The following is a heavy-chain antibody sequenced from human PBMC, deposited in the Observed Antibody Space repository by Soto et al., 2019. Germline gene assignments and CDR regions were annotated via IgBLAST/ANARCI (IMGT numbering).Heavy chain of an antibody. V-gene: IGHV3-23*01. CDR1: GFTFSSYA. CDR2: ISDSGGST. J-gene: IGHJ4*02. D-gene: IGHD3-22*01. Sequence: GGSLRLSCAASGFTFSSYAMSWVRQAPGKGLEWVSGISDSGGSTYYADSVKGRFIISRDNSKNTLYLQMNGLRDEDTAVYFCAKRGIVVVRSNPIFDYWGQGTLVTVSS. CDR3: AKRGIVVVRSNPIFDY.